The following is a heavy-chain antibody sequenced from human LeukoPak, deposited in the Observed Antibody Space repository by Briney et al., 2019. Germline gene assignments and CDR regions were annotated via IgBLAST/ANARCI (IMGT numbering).Heavy chain of an antibody. Sequence: PSETLSLTCTVSGGSVTSGDYYWNWVRQPPGKGLEWIAYISYSASTYYNASLKSRLTISIDSSENQFSLKLSSVTAADTAVYYCARFVTGDGAFDIWGQGTMVTVSS. J-gene: IGHJ3*02. D-gene: IGHD7-27*01. V-gene: IGHV4-30-4*01. CDR2: ISYSAST. CDR1: GGSVTSGDYY. CDR3: ARFVTGDGAFDI.